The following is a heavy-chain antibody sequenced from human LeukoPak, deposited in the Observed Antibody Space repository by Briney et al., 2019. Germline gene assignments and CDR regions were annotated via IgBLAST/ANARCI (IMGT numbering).Heavy chain of an antibody. V-gene: IGHV3-30-3*01. CDR3: AKGTGYSSGWAFDY. CDR2: ISYDGSNK. D-gene: IGHD6-19*01. Sequence: GGSLRLSCAASGFTFSNYAMHWVRQAPGKGLEWVAVISYDGSNKYYADSVKGRFTISRDNSKNTLYLQMNSLRAEDTAVYYCAKGTGYSSGWAFDYWGQGTLVTVSS. CDR1: GFTFSNYA. J-gene: IGHJ4*02.